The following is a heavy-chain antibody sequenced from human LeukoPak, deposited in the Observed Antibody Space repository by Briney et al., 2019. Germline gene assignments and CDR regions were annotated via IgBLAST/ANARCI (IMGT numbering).Heavy chain of an antibody. CDR1: GYSFTSYW. D-gene: IGHD3-16*01. V-gene: IGHV5-10-1*01. CDR2: IDPSDSYT. CDR3: ARGDYANNWFDP. Sequence: GESLKISCKGSGYSFTSYWISWVRQMLGKGLEWMGRIDPSDSYTNYSPSFQGHVTISADKSISTAYLQWSSLKASDTAMYYCARGDYANNWFDPWGQGTLVTVSS. J-gene: IGHJ5*02.